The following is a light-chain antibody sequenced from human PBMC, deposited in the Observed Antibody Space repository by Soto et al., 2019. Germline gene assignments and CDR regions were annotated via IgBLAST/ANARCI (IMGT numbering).Light chain of an antibody. CDR3: SSYAGSTPVV. CDR1: SSDVGGYNY. CDR2: EVS. V-gene: IGLV2-8*01. J-gene: IGLJ2*01. Sequence: QSVLTQPPSASGSPGQSVTISCTGTSSDVGGYNYVSWYQQHPGKAPKLMIYEVSKRPSGVPDRFSGSKSGNTASLTVSGIQAEDEADYYCSSYAGSTPVVFGGGTKLTVL.